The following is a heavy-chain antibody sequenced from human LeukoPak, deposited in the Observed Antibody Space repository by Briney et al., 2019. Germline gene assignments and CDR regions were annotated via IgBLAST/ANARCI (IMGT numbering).Heavy chain of an antibody. Sequence: ASVKVSCKASGYTFTSYGISWVRQAPGQGLEWMGWISGYNGNTKYAKKFQGGVTMTTDTSTSTAYMELRSLRSDDTAMYYCARDSVNDILTGYGDGMDVWGQGTTVTVSS. CDR3: ARDSVNDILTGYGDGMDV. CDR1: GYTFTSYG. CDR2: ISGYNGNT. V-gene: IGHV1-18*01. D-gene: IGHD3-9*01. J-gene: IGHJ6*02.